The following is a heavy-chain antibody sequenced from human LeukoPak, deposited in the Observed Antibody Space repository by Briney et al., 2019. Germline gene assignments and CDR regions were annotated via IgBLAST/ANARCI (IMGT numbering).Heavy chain of an antibody. J-gene: IGHJ4*02. Sequence: GGSLRLSCTASGFPLSNFWMHWVRQVPGKGLVWVSRIISDGTTTSYADSVKGRFTISRDNAKNTLYLQMNSLRAEDTAVYYCTRDWRKTAFYYWGQGTLVTVSS. CDR1: GFPLSNFW. CDR2: IISDGTTT. V-gene: IGHV3-74*01. CDR3: TRDWRKTAFYY. D-gene: IGHD3-3*01.